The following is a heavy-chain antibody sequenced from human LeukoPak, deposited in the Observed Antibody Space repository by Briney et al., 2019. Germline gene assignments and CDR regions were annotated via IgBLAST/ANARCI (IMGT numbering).Heavy chain of an antibody. Sequence: GGSLRLSCAASGFTFSSYAMSWVRQAPGKGLEWVSAISGSGGSTYYADSVKGRFTISRDNSKNTLYLQMNSLRAEDTAVYYYAKDQPRGYAEPPFDYWGQGTLVTVSS. CDR1: GFTFSSYA. D-gene: IGHD2-8*01. V-gene: IGHV3-23*01. CDR3: AKDQPRGYAEPPFDY. J-gene: IGHJ4*02. CDR2: ISGSGGST.